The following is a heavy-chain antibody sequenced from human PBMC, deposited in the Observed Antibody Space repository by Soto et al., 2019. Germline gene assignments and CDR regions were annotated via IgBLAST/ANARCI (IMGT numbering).Heavy chain of an antibody. V-gene: IGHV4-59*08. Sequence: PSETLSLTCTVSGGSISSYYWSWIRQPPGKGLEWIGYIYYSGSTNYNPSLKSRVTISVDTSKNQFSLKLSSVTAADTAVYYCARWASGKVSSSWYEGVFQHWGQGTLVTVSS. CDR2: IYYSGST. CDR3: ARWASGKVSSSWYEGVFQH. D-gene: IGHD6-13*01. J-gene: IGHJ1*01. CDR1: GGSISSYY.